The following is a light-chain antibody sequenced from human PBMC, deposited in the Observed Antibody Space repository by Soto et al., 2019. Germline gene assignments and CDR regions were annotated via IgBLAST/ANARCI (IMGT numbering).Light chain of an antibody. CDR1: QSLSSRY. CDR3: QLYEASLAH. CDR2: GAS. Sequence: DIVLTQSPGTLSLSPGDRATLSCRASQSLSSRYLAWYQQKPGQAPRLLIYGASTRATGLTDRFSGSGSGTDFSLAISRLEPEDFAVYYCQLYEASLAHFGPGTKLEIK. V-gene: IGKV3-20*01. J-gene: IGKJ2*01.